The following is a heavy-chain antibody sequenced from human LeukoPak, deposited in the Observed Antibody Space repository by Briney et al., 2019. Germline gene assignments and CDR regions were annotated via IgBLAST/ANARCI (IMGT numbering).Heavy chain of an antibody. CDR1: GGSISSSSYY. V-gene: IGHV4-39*07. D-gene: IGHD6-19*01. Sequence: SETLSLTCTVSGGSISSSSYYWGWIRQPPGKGLEWIGSIYYSGSTYYNPSLKSRVTISVDTSKNQFSLKLSSVTAADTAVYYCASCQWLVLGHYYYYGMDVWGQGTTVTVSS. CDR3: ASCQWLVLGHYYYYGMDV. J-gene: IGHJ6*02. CDR2: IYYSGST.